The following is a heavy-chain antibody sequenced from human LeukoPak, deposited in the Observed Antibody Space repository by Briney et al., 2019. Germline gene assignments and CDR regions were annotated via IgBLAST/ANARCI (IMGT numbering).Heavy chain of an antibody. CDR1: GFTFSDYY. Sequence: GGSLRPSCAASGFTFSDYYMSWIRQAPGKGLEWVSYISSSGSTIYYADSVKGRFTISRDNAKNSLYLQMNSLRAEDTAVYYCARDGSPYYYDSSGYIDYWGQGTLVTVSS. D-gene: IGHD3-22*01. CDR2: ISSSGSTI. J-gene: IGHJ4*02. V-gene: IGHV3-11*01. CDR3: ARDGSPYYYDSSGYIDY.